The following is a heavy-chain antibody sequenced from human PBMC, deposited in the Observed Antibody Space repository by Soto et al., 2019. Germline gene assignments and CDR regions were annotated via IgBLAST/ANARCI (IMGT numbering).Heavy chain of an antibody. D-gene: IGHD4-4*01. J-gene: IGHJ4*02. V-gene: IGHV3-30-3*01. CDR1: GFTFSSYA. CDR3: ARDSAVTRLLSQYYFDY. Sequence: QVQLVESGGGVVQPGRSLRLSCAASGFTFSSYAMHWVRQAPGKGLEWVAVISYDGSNKYYADSVKGRFTISRDNSKNTLYLQMNSLRAEDTAVYYCARDSAVTRLLSQYYFDYWGQGTLVTVSS. CDR2: ISYDGSNK.